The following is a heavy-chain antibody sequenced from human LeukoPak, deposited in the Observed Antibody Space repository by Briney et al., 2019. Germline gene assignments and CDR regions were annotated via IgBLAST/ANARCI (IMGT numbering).Heavy chain of an antibody. CDR3: ARDMVRGLYYFDY. V-gene: IGHV3-48*03. CDR2: ISSSGSTI. Sequence: GGSLRLSCAASGFTFSSYEMNWVRQAPGKGLEWVSYISSSGSTIYYADSVKGRFTISRDNAKNSLYLQTNSLRAEDTAVYYCARDMVRGLYYFDYWGQGTLVTVSS. D-gene: IGHD3-10*01. CDR1: GFTFSSYE. J-gene: IGHJ4*02.